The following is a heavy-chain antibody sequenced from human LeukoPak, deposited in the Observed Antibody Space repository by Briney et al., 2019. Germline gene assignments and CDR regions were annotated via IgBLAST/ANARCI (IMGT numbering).Heavy chain of an antibody. CDR2: IYYSGST. CDR3: ARGGDFWSGYLNWFDP. Sequence: SETLSLTCTVSGGSISSYYWSWIRQPPGKGLEWIGYIYYSGSTNYNPSLKSRVTISVDTSKNQFSLKLSSVTAADTAVYYCARGGDFWSGYLNWFDPWGQGTLVTVSS. CDR1: GGSISSYY. V-gene: IGHV4-59*01. J-gene: IGHJ5*02. D-gene: IGHD3-3*01.